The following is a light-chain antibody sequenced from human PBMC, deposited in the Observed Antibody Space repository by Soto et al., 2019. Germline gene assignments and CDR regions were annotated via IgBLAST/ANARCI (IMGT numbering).Light chain of an antibody. CDR2: AVS. V-gene: IGKV1-9*01. Sequence: DIQLTQSPSFLSSSVGHRVTITCRASQSISTYFAWYQQKPGKAPKLLIYAVSTLQSGVPSRLSGSASGTEFTLAISSLQPEDFATYYCQQLNSYRLTFGGETKVEIK. CDR3: QQLNSYRLT. J-gene: IGKJ4*02. CDR1: QSISTY.